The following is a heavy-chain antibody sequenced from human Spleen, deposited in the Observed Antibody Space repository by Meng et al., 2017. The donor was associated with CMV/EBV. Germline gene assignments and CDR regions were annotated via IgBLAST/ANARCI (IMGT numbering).Heavy chain of an antibody. V-gene: IGHV3-7*01. Sequence: GGSLRLSCAASGFTFSSYWMSWVRQAPGKGLEWVANINKDGSHENYVDAVKGRFTTSRDNVKNSVYLQLNSLRAEDTAVYYCAKDVIDWSGPQYYLDMWGQGSLVTVSS. D-gene: IGHD3-3*01. CDR2: INKDGSHE. CDR3: AKDVIDWSGPQYYLDM. CDR1: GFTFSSYW. J-gene: IGHJ4*02.